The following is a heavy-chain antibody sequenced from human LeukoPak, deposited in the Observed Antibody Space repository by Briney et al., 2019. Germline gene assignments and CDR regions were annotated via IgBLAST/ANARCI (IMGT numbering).Heavy chain of an antibody. V-gene: IGHV3-7*01. CDR2: IKQDGSEK. CDR1: GFSFSTYW. J-gene: IGHJ4*02. Sequence: GGSLRLSCAASGFSFSTYWMSWVRQAPGKGLEWVANIKQDGSEKYYVDSVKGRFTIFRDNAKNSLYLQMNSLRAEDTAVYYCGRRPREIAVADYWGQGTLVTVSS. CDR3: GRRPREIAVADY. D-gene: IGHD6-19*01.